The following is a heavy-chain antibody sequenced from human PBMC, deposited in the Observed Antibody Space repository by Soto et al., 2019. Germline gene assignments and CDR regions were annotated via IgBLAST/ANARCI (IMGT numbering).Heavy chain of an antibody. D-gene: IGHD3-16*01. CDR3: ARADPDASVGY. CDR1: GGSISSYY. V-gene: IGHV4-59*01. CDR2: IYYSGST. Sequence: SETLSLTCTVSGGSISSYYWSWIRQPPGKGLEWIGYIYYSGSTNYNPSLKSRVTISVDTSKNQFSLKLSSVTAADTAVYYCARADPDASVGYWGQGTLVTVSS. J-gene: IGHJ4*02.